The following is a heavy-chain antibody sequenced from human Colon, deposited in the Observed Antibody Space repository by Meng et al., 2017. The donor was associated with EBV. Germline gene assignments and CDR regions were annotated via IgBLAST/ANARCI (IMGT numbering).Heavy chain of an antibody. J-gene: IGHJ5*02. Sequence: QVRPQGSGPGRVKPSGTLSLTCAVSGGSISSNNWWSWVRQPPGKGLEWIGEIFHSGSTKHNPSLKSRVTMSMDKSKNQFSLRLSSVTAADTAVYYCASSDYYGSGSYYPWGQGTLVTVSS. V-gene: IGHV4-4*02. D-gene: IGHD3-10*01. CDR2: IFHSGST. CDR3: ASSDYYGSGSYYP. CDR1: GGSISSNNW.